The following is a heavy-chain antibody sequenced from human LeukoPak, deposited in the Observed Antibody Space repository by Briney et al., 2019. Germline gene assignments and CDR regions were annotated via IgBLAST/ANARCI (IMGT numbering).Heavy chain of an antibody. J-gene: IGHJ6*03. V-gene: IGHV3-33*01. D-gene: IGHD4-11*01. CDR2: IWYDGSNK. Sequence: GRSLRLSCAASGFTFSSYGMHWVRQAPGKGLEWVAVIWYDGSNKYYADSVKGRFTISRDNSKNTLYLQMNSLRAEDTAVYYCARDGHSRTYEYYYKDVWGKGITVTVSS. CDR3: ARDGHSRTYEYYYKDV. CDR1: GFTFSSYG.